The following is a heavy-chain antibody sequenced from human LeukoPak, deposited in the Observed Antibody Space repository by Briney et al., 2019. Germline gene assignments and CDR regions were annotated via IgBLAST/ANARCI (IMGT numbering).Heavy chain of an antibody. CDR1: GGTFSSYA. Sequence: SVKVSXKASGGTFSSYAISWVRQAPGQGLEWMGRIIPIFGTANYARKFQGRVTITTDESTSTAYMELSSLRSEDTAVYYCARGGDGYKYDPWGQGTLVTVSS. CDR2: IIPIFGTA. D-gene: IGHD5-24*01. V-gene: IGHV1-69*05. J-gene: IGHJ5*02. CDR3: ARGGDGYKYDP.